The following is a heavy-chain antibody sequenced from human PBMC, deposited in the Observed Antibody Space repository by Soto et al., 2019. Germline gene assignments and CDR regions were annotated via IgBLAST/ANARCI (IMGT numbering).Heavy chain of an antibody. Sequence: ASVKVSCKASGGTFSSYAISWVRQAPGQGLEWMGGIIPIFGTANYAQKFQGRVTITADESTSTAYMELSSLRSEDTAVYYCSGPYSSSSPWYYGMDVWGQGTTVTVSS. J-gene: IGHJ6*02. CDR1: GGTFSSYA. CDR2: IIPIFGTA. D-gene: IGHD6-6*01. CDR3: SGPYSSSSPWYYGMDV. V-gene: IGHV1-69*13.